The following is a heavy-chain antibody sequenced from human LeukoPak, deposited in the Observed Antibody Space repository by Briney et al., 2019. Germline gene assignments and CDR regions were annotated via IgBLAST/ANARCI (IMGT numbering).Heavy chain of an antibody. J-gene: IGHJ4*02. CDR2: ISAYNGNT. CDR3: ARTYYDFWSGYYSTYGY. D-gene: IGHD3-3*01. Sequence: ASVKVFCKASGYTFTSYGISWVRQAPGQGLERMGWISAYNGNTNYAQKLQGRVTMTTDTSTSTAYMELRSLRSDDTAVYYCARTYYDFWSGYYSTYGYWGQGTLVTVSS. CDR1: GYTFTSYG. V-gene: IGHV1-18*01.